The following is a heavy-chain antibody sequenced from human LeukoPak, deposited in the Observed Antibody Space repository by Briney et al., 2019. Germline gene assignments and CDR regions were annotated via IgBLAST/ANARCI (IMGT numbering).Heavy chain of an antibody. CDR2: ISGSDSDT. J-gene: IGHJ4*02. Sequence: GGSLRLSCGGSGFTFSSYAISWVRQAPEKGLEWVSGISGSDSDTFYANSVKGRFTISRDNPKNTLYLQMKSLRAGDTAVYYCAKGGGSRCYSLSDYWGQGTLVTVSS. CDR1: GFTFSSYA. CDR3: AKGGGSRCYSLSDY. V-gene: IGHV3-23*01. D-gene: IGHD2-15*01.